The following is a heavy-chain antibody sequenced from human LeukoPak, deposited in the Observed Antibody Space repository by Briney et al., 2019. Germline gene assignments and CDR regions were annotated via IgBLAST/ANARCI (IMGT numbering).Heavy chain of an antibody. J-gene: IGHJ5*02. CDR2: INPSGGST. D-gene: IGHD3-16*01. V-gene: IGHV1-46*01. CDR3: ARESPGGLGFDP. Sequence: ASVKVSCKASGYTFTSYYMHWVRQAPGQGLEWMGIINPSGGSTSHAQKFQARVTMTRDPSTSTVYMELSSLRSEDTAVYYCARESPGGLGFDPWGQGTLVTVSS. CDR1: GYTFTSYY.